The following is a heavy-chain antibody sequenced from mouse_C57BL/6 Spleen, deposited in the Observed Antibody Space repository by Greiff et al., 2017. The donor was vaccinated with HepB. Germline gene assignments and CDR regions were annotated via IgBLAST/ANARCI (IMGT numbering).Heavy chain of an antibody. J-gene: IGHJ3*01. CDR3: ARDYYVVFGY. CDR2: IHPYSGST. CDR1: GYTFTSYW. Sequence: QVQLQQPGAELVKPGASVKLSCKASGYTFTSYWMHWVKQRPGQGLEWIGMIHPYSGSTNYNEKFKSKATLTVDKSSSTAYMQLSSLTSEDSAVHYSARDYYVVFGYWGQGTLVTVSA. V-gene: IGHV1-64*01. D-gene: IGHD1-1*01.